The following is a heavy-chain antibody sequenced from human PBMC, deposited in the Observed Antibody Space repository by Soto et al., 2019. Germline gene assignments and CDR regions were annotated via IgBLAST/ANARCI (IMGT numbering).Heavy chain of an antibody. CDR1: GYTLTELS. J-gene: IGHJ5*02. CDR3: ATVDRIVGATWWFDP. D-gene: IGHD1-26*01. Sequence: ASVKVSCKVSGYTLTELSMHWVRQAPGKGLEWMGGFDPEDGETIHAQKFQGRVTMTEDTSTDTAYMELSSLRSEDTAVYYCATVDRIVGATWWFDPWGQGTLVTVSS. V-gene: IGHV1-24*01. CDR2: FDPEDGET.